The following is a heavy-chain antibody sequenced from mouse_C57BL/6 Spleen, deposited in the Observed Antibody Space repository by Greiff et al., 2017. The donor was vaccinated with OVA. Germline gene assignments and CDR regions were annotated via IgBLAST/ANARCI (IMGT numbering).Heavy chain of an antibody. CDR2: INPNYGTT. CDR3: SSNGYDADVDWYFDV. CDR1: GYSFTDYN. D-gene: IGHD2-2*01. J-gene: IGHJ1*03. V-gene: IGHV1-39*01. Sequence: VQLQQSGPELVKPGASVKISCKASGYSFTDYNMNWVKQSNGKSLEWIGVINPNYGTTSYNQKFKGKATLTVDQSSSTAYMQLHSLSSEDSSVSFCSSNGYDADVDWYFDVCGTVPTVTVSS.